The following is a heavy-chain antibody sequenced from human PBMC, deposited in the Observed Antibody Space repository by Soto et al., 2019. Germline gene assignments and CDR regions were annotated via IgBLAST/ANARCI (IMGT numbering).Heavy chain of an antibody. J-gene: IGHJ6*02. V-gene: IGHV4-31*03. Sequence: SETLSLTCTVSGGSISSGGYYWSWIRQHPGKGLEWIGYIYYSGSTYYNKSLKSRVTISVDTSKNQFSLKLSSVTAVDTAVYYCARDRDYVWGSYGMDVWGQGTTVT. CDR1: GGSISSGGYY. CDR2: IYYSGST. CDR3: ARDRDYVWGSYGMDV. D-gene: IGHD3-16*01.